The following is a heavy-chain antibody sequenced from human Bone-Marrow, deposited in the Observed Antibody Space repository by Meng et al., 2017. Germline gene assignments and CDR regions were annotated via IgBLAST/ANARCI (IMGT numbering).Heavy chain of an antibody. CDR1: GFTFSSYS. J-gene: IGHJ4*02. D-gene: IGHD6-13*01. CDR2: ISSSSSYT. CDR3: AKSSSGGIAAAGGAIGFDY. Sequence: GESLKISCAASGFTFSSYSMNWVRQAPGKGLEWVSSISSSSSYTYYADSVKGRFTISRDNAKNSLSLQMNSLRAEGMALYYCAKSSSGGIAAAGGAIGFDYWGQGTLVTVSS. V-gene: IGHV3-21*04.